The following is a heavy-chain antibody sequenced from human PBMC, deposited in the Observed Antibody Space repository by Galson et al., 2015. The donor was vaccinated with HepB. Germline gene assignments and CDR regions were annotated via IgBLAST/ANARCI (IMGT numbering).Heavy chain of an antibody. CDR1: GYTFTSYA. Sequence: SVKVSCKASGYTFTSYAMHWVRQAPGQRLEWMGWINAGNGNTKYSQKFQGRVTITRDTSASTAYMELSSLRSEDTAVYYCARLPYYDFWSGYPPYYYYYMDVWGKGTTVTVSS. J-gene: IGHJ6*03. CDR3: ARLPYYDFWSGYPPYYYYYMDV. D-gene: IGHD3-3*01. V-gene: IGHV1-3*01. CDR2: INAGNGNT.